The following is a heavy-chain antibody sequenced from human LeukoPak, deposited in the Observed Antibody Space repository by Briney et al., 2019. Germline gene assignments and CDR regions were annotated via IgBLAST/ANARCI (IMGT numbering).Heavy chain of an antibody. CDR3: VKDRGGSPFYGMDV. Sequence: GGSLRLSCAASGFTFSSYAMSWVRQAPGKGLEWVSTISGSGGAGTYYADSVKGRFTISRDNSKNTLYLPINSLRAEDTAVYYCVKDRGGSPFYGMDVWGQGTTVTVSS. V-gene: IGHV3-23*01. CDR2: ISGSGGAGT. D-gene: IGHD1-26*01. J-gene: IGHJ6*02. CDR1: GFTFSSYA.